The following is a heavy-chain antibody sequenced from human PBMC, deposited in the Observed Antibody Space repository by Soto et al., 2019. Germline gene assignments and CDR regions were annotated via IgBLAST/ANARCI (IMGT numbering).Heavy chain of an antibody. J-gene: IGHJ3*02. D-gene: IGHD3-22*01. CDR2: ISAYNGNT. Sequence: QVQLVQSGAEVKKPGASVKVSCKASGYTFTSYGISWVRQAPGQGLEWMGWISAYNGNTNYAQKLQGRVTMTTDTFTSTAYMELRSLRSDDTAVYYCARDYYYDSSGYYQHDAFDIWGQGTMVTVSS. CDR1: GYTFTSYG. V-gene: IGHV1-18*01. CDR3: ARDYYYDSSGYYQHDAFDI.